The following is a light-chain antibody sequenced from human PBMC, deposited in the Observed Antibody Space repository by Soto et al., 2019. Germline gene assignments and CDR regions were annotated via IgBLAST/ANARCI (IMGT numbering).Light chain of an antibody. CDR1: SSDVGGYNY. CDR2: EVS. Sequence: QSALTQPASVSGAPGQSITISCTGTSSDVGGYNYVSWYQQHPGKAPKIMIYEVSNRPSGVSNRFSGSKSGNTASLTISGLLAEDEADYYCSSYTSSSPYVFGTGTKLTVL. J-gene: IGLJ1*01. V-gene: IGLV2-14*01. CDR3: SSYTSSSPYV.